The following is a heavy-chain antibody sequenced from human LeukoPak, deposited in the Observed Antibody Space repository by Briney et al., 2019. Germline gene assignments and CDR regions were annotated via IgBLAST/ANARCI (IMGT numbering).Heavy chain of an antibody. J-gene: IGHJ5*02. D-gene: IGHD3-10*01. Sequence: GGSLRLSCAASGFTFSGSAMHWVRQASGKGLEWVGRIRSKANSYATAYAASVKGRFTISRDDSKNTAYLQMNSLRAEDTAVYYCARDPERYGSGSPNWFDPWGQGTLVTVSS. V-gene: IGHV3-73*01. CDR3: ARDPERYGSGSPNWFDP. CDR2: IRSKANSYAT. CDR1: GFTFSGSA.